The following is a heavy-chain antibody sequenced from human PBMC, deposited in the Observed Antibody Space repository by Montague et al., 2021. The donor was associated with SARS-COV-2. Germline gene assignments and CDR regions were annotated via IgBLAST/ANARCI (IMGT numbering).Heavy chain of an antibody. D-gene: IGHD3-9*01. CDR2: VLYNKGT. Sequence: SETLSLTCTVSGVSVTDYYWSWIRQPPGKGLEWVGDVLYNKGTNFNPSLKSRVAISVDTSKNQFSLRLTSVTAADTAFYYCVRHPHYDSLNGSPDFWDQGTLVTVSS. CDR1: GVSVTDYY. CDR3: VRHPHYDSLNGSPDF. V-gene: IGHV4-59*08. J-gene: IGHJ4*02.